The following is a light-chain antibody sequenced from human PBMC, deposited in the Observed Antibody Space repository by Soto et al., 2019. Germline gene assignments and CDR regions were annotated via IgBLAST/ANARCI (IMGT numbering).Light chain of an antibody. CDR2: DAS. J-gene: IGKJ2*01. V-gene: IGKV3-11*01. Sequence: ESVLTQSPATLSLSPGERATLSCRASQSVSYLAWYQQKPGQAPRLLIYDASNRATCIPARFSGSGSGTDFTLTISSLEPEDFAVYYCQQRSNWPPMYTFGQGTKLEIK. CDR3: QQRSNWPPMYT. CDR1: QSVSY.